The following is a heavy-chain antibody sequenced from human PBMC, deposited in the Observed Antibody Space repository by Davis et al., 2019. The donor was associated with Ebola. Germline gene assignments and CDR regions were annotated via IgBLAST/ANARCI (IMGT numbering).Heavy chain of an antibody. V-gene: IGHV3-74*01. CDR1: GFPFSSTW. CDR3: ARDFDSGSYC. D-gene: IGHD1-26*01. CDR2: IKGDGTST. Sequence: HTGGPLRPPCPAPGFPFSSTWMPWVRQPPGKGLVWVSRIKGDGTSTDYADSVRGRFTISRDNALNTLYLQMNSLRAEDTAVYYCARDFDSGSYCWGQGTLVTVSS. J-gene: IGHJ4*03.